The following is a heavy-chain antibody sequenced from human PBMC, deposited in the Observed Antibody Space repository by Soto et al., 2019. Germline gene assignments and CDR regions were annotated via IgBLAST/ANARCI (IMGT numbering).Heavy chain of an antibody. J-gene: IGHJ4*02. CDR3: ATGLGSVYGPFDS. Sequence: EVQLSESGGGLVQSGGSLRLSCAASGITFSNYVMSWVRQAPGKGLEWVSGISGSGASTYDADSVKGRFTSSRDNSKNTLYLQMNSLRGEDTALYYCATGLGSVYGPFDSWGQGTLVTVSS. D-gene: IGHD5-12*01. CDR2: ISGSGAST. CDR1: GITFSNYV. V-gene: IGHV3-23*01.